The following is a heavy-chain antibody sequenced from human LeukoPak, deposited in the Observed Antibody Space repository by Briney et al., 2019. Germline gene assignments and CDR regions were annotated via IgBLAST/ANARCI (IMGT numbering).Heavy chain of an antibody. Sequence: ASMKVSCKASGYTFTGYYIHWVRQAPGQGLEWMGWINPNSGGTNYAQTFQGRVTMTKDTSIATAYMDLSKLRSDDTAVYYCARDGPNYYDSTPDYWGQGTLVTVSS. J-gene: IGHJ4*02. CDR1: GYTFTGYY. D-gene: IGHD3-22*01. CDR3: ARDGPNYYDSTPDY. V-gene: IGHV1-2*02. CDR2: INPNSGGT.